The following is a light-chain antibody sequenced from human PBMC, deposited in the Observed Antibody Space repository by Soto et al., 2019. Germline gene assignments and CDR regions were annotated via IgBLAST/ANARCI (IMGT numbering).Light chain of an antibody. Sequence: QSALTQPASVSGSPGQSITISCTGTSSDAGGYNYVSWYQQHPGKAPKLMIYEVSNRPSGVSNRFSGSKSGNTASLTISGLQAEAEADYYCSSYTSSSTYVFGTGTKLTVL. CDR1: SSDAGGYNY. CDR2: EVS. CDR3: SSYTSSSTYV. J-gene: IGLJ1*01. V-gene: IGLV2-14*01.